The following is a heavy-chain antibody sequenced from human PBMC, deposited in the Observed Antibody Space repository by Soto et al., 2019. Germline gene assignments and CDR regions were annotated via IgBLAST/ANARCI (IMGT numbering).Heavy chain of an antibody. Sequence: PSETLSLTCTVSGGSISSYYWSWIRQPPGKGLEWIGYIYYSGSTNYNPSLKSRVTISVDTSKNQFSLKLSSVTAADTAVYYCARHLGYCSGGSYYSDHDAIDTCGQGTIVTISS. V-gene: IGHV4-59*08. CDR1: GGSISSYY. D-gene: IGHD2-15*01. CDR3: ARHLGYCSGGSYYSDHDAIDT. J-gene: IGHJ3*02. CDR2: IYYSGST.